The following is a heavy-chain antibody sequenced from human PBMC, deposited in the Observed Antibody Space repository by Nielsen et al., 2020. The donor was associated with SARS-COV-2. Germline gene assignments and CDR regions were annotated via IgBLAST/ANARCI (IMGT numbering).Heavy chain of an antibody. CDR2: IKQDGSEK. CDR1: GFTFSSYW. V-gene: IGHV3-7*04. D-gene: IGHD2-15*01. Sequence: GGSLRLSCAASGFTFSSYWMSWVRQAPGKGLEWVANIKQDGSEKYYVDSAKGRFTISRDNAKNSLYLQMNSLRAEDTAVYYCARGGYCSGGSCQDWFDPWGQGTLVTVSS. J-gene: IGHJ5*02. CDR3: ARGGYCSGGSCQDWFDP.